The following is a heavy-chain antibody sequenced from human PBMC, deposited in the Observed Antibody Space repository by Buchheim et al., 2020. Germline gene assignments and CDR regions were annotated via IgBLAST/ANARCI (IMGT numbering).Heavy chain of an antibody. V-gene: IGHV3-23*01. CDR1: GFTFSSYA. J-gene: IGHJ6*02. CDR2: ISGSGGST. CDR3: AKDSLLWFGELLSLSHYYYYGMDV. Sequence: EVQLLESGGGLVQPGGSLRLSCAASGFTFSSYAMSWIRQAPGKGLEWVSAISGSGGSTYYADSVKGRFTISRDHSKNTLYLQMNSLRAEDTAVYYCAKDSLLWFGELLSLSHYYYYGMDVWGQGTT. D-gene: IGHD3-10*01.